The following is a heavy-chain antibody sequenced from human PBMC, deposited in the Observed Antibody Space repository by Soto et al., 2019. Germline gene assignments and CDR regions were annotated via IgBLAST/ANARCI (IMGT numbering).Heavy chain of an antibody. D-gene: IGHD2-21*01. V-gene: IGHV1-3*01. J-gene: IGHJ5*02. CDR3: AREGELCGSKCCTYYWLDP. Sequence: QVYLVQSGAEVKKPGASVKVSCKASGYTFTSYAMHWVRQAPGHGLEWMGRINVGNGNTEYSQKFQGRVTIPRDTSASTADMELSRLRSEDTAVYYCAREGELCGSKCCTYYWLDPWGQGTLVTVSS. CDR2: INVGNGNT. CDR1: GYTFTSYA.